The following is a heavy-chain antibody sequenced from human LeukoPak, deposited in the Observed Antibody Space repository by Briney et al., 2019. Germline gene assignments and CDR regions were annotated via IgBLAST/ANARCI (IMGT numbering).Heavy chain of an antibody. V-gene: IGHV1-18*01. Sequence: ASLKVSSKPSVYTFTRYGICWVPPTPGQRLGRMWWICAYNGNTNYAQKLQGRITMTTDTSTSTAYMEMSRLRSDDTAVYDCARVDELWFGELLGHYYYGMDVWGQGTTVTVSS. CDR1: VYTFTRYG. D-gene: IGHD3-10*01. CDR3: ARVDELWFGELLGHYYYGMDV. CDR2: ICAYNGNT. J-gene: IGHJ6*02.